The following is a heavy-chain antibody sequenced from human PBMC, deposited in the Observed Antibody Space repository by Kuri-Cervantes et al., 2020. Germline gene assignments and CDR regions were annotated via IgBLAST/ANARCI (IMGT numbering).Heavy chain of an antibody. D-gene: IGHD6-19*01. CDR3: ARQEKQWLVLVDY. CDR1: GFTFSSYA. Sequence: LSLTCAASGFTFSSYAMHWVRQAPGKGLEWVAVISYDGSNKYYADSVKGRFTISRDNVKNSLYLQMNSLRDEDTAVYYCARQEKQWLVLVDYWGQGTLVTVSS. J-gene: IGHJ4*02. CDR2: ISYDGSNK. V-gene: IGHV3-30-3*01.